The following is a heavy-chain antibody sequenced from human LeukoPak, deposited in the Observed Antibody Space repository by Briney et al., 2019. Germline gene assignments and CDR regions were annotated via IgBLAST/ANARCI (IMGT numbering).Heavy chain of an antibody. CDR3: ARTFSESYYYYGLDV. CDR2: IYFSGST. J-gene: IGHJ6*02. CDR1: GGSISRNY. Sequence: SETLSLTCTVSGGSISRNYWNWIRQPPGKGLEWIGYIYFSGSTSYNPSLKSRVTLSVDTSKNQFSLKLSSVTAADTAVYYCARTFSESYYYYGLDVWGQGTTVTVSS. V-gene: IGHV4-59*01. D-gene: IGHD1-26*01.